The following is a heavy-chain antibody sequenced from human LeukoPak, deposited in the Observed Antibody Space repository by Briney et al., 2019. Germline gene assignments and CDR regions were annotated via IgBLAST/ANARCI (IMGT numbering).Heavy chain of an antibody. J-gene: IGHJ5*02. V-gene: IGHV4-39*07. CDR3: AREKIAYYDGSGRGWFDP. Sequence: SETLSLTCTVSGGSMSSSSYYWGWIRQPPGKGLEWIGSIYYSGSTYYNPSLKSRVTISVDTSKNQFSLKLSSVTAADTAVYYCAREKIAYYDGSGRGWFDPWGQGTLVTVSS. CDR1: GGSMSSSSYY. D-gene: IGHD3-22*01. CDR2: IYYSGST.